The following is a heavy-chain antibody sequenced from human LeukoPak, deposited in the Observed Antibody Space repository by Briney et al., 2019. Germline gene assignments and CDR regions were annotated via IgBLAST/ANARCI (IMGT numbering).Heavy chain of an antibody. Sequence: SETLSLTCAVYGGSFSGYYWSWIRQPPGKGLEWIGEINHSGSTNYNPSLKSRVTISVDTSKNQFSLKLSSVTAADTAVYYCARDYDYVWGSYRKRKYYFDYWDQGTLVTVSS. CDR3: ARDYDYVWGSYRKRKYYFDY. D-gene: IGHD3-16*02. CDR2: INHSGST. J-gene: IGHJ4*02. CDR1: GGSFSGYY. V-gene: IGHV4-34*01.